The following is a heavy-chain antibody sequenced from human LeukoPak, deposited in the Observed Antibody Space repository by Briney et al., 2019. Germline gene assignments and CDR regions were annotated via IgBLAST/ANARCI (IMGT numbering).Heavy chain of an antibody. J-gene: IGHJ4*02. CDR1: GFIFNIYD. D-gene: IGHD1-26*01. CDR2: TLYDGSNK. CDR3: ARDYSGNYYKGFDY. V-gene: IGHV3-30-3*01. Sequence: PGGSLRLSCAASGFIFNIYDMHWVRQAPGKGLEWVAMTLYDGSNKYYADSVKGRFTISRDNSKNTLSLQMNSLRAEDTAVYSCARDYSGNYYKGFDYWGQGTLVTVSS.